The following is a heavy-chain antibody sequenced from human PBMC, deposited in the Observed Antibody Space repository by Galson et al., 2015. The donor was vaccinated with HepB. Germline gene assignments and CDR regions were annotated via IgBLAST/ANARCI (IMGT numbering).Heavy chain of an antibody. J-gene: IGHJ3*02. CDR1: GFTFSSYW. D-gene: IGHD1-26*01. Sequence: SLRLSCAASGFTFSSYWMSWVRQAPGKGLEWVANIKQDGSDKFYVDSVKGRFTISRDNAKNSLYLQMNSLRAEDTAAYYCARDKRVGTFDIWGQGKMVTVS. CDR3: ARDKRVGTFDI. CDR2: IKQDGSDK. V-gene: IGHV3-7*03.